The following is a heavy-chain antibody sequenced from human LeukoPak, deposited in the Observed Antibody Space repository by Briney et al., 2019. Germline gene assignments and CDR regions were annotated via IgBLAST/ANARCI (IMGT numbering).Heavy chain of an antibody. CDR3: ARATGIAQGYFDY. J-gene: IGHJ4*02. V-gene: IGHV4-59*08. D-gene: IGHD6-13*01. Sequence: SETLSLTCTVSGGSISSYYWSWIRQPPGKGLEWIGYIYYSGSTNYNPSLKSRVTISVDTSKNQFSLKLSSVTAADTAVYYCARATGIAQGYFDYWGQGTLVTVSS. CDR2: IYYSGST. CDR1: GGSISSYY.